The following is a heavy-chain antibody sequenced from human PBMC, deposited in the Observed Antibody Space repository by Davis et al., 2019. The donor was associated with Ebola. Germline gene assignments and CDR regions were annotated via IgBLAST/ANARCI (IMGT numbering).Heavy chain of an antibody. CDR3: ARDRHVYYYGMDV. V-gene: IGHV4-61*01. CDR1: GGSVSSGSYY. J-gene: IGHJ6*02. Sequence: MPSETLSLTCTVSGGSVSSGSYYWSWIRQPPGKGLEWIEYIYYSGSTNYNPSLKCRVPISVDTSQNQFSLKLSSVTAADTAVYYCARDRHVYYYGMDVWGQGTTVTVSS. CDR2: IYYSGST.